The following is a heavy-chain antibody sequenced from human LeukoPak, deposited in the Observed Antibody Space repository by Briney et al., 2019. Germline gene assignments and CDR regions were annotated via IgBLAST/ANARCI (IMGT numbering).Heavy chain of an antibody. D-gene: IGHD3-22*01. CDR2: ISSSSSYI. CDR1: GFTFSSYS. J-gene: IGHJ4*02. Sequence: GGSLRLSCAASGFTFSSYSMNWVRQAPGKGLEWVSSISSSSSYIYYADSVKGRFTISKDNAKNSLYLQMNSLRAEDTAVYYCARATYDSSGYTVDYWGQGTLVTVSS. CDR3: ARATYDSSGYTVDY. V-gene: IGHV3-21*01.